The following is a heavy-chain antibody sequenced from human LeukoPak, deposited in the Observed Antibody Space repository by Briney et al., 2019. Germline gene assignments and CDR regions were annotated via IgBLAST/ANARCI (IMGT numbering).Heavy chain of an antibody. J-gene: IGHJ4*02. CDR1: GFAFSSYT. D-gene: IGHD4-17*01. CDR3: TRCAYGEDYFDY. Sequence: SGGSLRLSCAASGFAFSSYTMNWVRQAPGRGLEWVPYISSSTSTIYYADSVKGRFTISRDNAKNSLYLQMNSLRDEDTAVYYCTRCAYGEDYFDYWGQGTLVTVSS. CDR2: ISSSTSTI. V-gene: IGHV3-48*02.